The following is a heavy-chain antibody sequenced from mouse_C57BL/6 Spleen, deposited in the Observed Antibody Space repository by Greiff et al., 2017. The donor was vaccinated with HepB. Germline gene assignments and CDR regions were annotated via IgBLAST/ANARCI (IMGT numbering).Heavy chain of an antibody. CDR3: TTNYGSSWGY. Sequence: EAQLQQSGAELVRPGASVKLSCTASGFNIKDDYMHWVKQRPEQGLEWIGWIDPENGDTEYASKFQGKATITADTSSNTAYLQLSSLTSEDTAVYYCTTNYGSSWGYWGQGTTLTVSS. CDR2: IDPENGDT. J-gene: IGHJ2*01. CDR1: GFNIKDDY. V-gene: IGHV14-4*01. D-gene: IGHD1-1*01.